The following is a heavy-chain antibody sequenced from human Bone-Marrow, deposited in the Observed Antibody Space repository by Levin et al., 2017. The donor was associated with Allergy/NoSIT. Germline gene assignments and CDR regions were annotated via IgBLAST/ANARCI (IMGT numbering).Heavy chain of an antibody. V-gene: IGHV4-39*01. CDR3: FRGESYGPIDY. D-gene: IGHD3-16*01. Sequence: SGGSLRLSCTVSGDSMTSSTYYWGWIRQASGKGLEWIGSIYYSGNTYFNPPLKSRVIISIDTSKNQFSLKLTSVTAADTSVYYCFRGESYGPIDYWGQGSLVTVSS. CDR2: IYYSGNT. J-gene: IGHJ4*02. CDR1: GDSMTSSTYY.